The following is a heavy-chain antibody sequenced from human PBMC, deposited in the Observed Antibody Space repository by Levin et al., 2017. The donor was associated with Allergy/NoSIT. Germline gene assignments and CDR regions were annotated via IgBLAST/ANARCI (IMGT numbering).Heavy chain of an antibody. CDR3: ARSSAGNWFDP. V-gene: IGHV3-11*01. CDR2: ISSSGTTI. CDR1: GFSFSDYY. D-gene: IGHD6-13*01. Sequence: PGGSLRLSCAASGFSFSDYYMSWIRQAPGRGLECVSYISSSGTTIYYADSVKGRFTISRDNAKNSLYLQMNSLSAEDTAMYYCARSSAGNWFDPWGQGTLVTVSS. J-gene: IGHJ5*02.